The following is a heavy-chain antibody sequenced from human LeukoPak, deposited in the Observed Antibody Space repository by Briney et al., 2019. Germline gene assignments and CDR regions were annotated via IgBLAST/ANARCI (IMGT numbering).Heavy chain of an antibody. D-gene: IGHD2-2*01. CDR1: GFTFTSYS. CDR2: ISSSSSTI. Sequence: NPGGSLRLSCAASGFTFTSYSMNWVRQAPGKGLEWVSYISSSSSTIYYADSVKGRFTISRDNAKNSLYLQMNSLRAEDTAVYYCTREKVYCSTTSCPTDAFDIWGQGTMVTVSS. CDR3: TREKVYCSTTSCPTDAFDI. J-gene: IGHJ3*02. V-gene: IGHV3-48*01.